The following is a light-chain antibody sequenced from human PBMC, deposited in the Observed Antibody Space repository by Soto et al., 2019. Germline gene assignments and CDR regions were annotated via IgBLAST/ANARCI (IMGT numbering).Light chain of an antibody. J-gene: IGLJ1*01. CDR2: DVT. Sequence: QSVLTQPASVSGSPGQSITISCTGTSSDVGAYNHVSWYQQHPGKAPKVIIYDVTNRPSGVSNNFSGSKSGNTASLTFSWLQAEDEADYYCSSYTSSSTYVFGTGTKVTVL. CDR1: SSDVGAYNH. CDR3: SSYTSSSTYV. V-gene: IGLV2-14*03.